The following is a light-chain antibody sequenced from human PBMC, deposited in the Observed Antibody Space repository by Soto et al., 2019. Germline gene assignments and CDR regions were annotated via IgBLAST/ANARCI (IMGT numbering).Light chain of an antibody. CDR2: EVS. Sequence: QSALTQPPSASGSPGQSVTISCTGTSSYVGGYNSVSWYQQYPGKAPKLIIYEVSERPSGVPDRFSGSKSGSTASLTVSGLQAEDEADYYCSSYAVNNNLGVFGGGTKLTVL. V-gene: IGLV2-8*01. CDR1: SSYVGGYNS. CDR3: SSYAVNNNLGV. J-gene: IGLJ2*01.